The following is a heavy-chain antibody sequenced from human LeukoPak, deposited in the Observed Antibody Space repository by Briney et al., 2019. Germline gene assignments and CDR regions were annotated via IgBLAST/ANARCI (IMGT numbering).Heavy chain of an antibody. V-gene: IGHV3-9*01. CDR3: AKSNSSGCLLY. J-gene: IGHJ4*02. CDR1: GFTFDDYA. D-gene: IGHD6-19*01. Sequence: DRSLRLSCAASGFTFDDYAMHWVRQAPGKGLEWVPGISWNSGSIGYADSVKGRFTISRDNAKNSLYLQMNSLRAEDTALYYCAKSNSSGCLLYWGQGTLVTVSS. CDR2: ISWNSGSI.